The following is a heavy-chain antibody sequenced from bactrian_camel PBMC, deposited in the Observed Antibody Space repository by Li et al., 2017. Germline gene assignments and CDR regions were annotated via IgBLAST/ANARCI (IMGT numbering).Heavy chain of an antibody. CDR2: ISPDSSDT. CDR1: GLTYSSAY. V-gene: IGHV3-2*01. D-gene: IGHD3*01. Sequence: HVQLVESGGGSVQAGGSLRLSCAASGLTYSSAYMGWFRQAPGRERERVARISPDSSDTSYRDSVKGRFTISRDNAKNMLYLQMNSLNPDDTAMYYCAGCS.